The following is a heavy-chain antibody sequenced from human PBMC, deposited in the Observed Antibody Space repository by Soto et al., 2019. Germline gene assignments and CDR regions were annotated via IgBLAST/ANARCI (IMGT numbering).Heavy chain of an antibody. V-gene: IGHV1-69*01. CDR1: GGTFSSYA. CDR3: AREIRLGELSLYANYCMDV. Sequence: QVQLVQSGAEVKKPGYSVKVSCKASGGTFSSYAISWVRQAPGQGLEWMGGIIPIFGTANYAQKFQGRVTITADESTSTAYMELSSLRSEDTAVYYCAREIRLGELSLYANYCMDVWGQGTTVTVSS. D-gene: IGHD3-16*02. CDR2: IIPIFGTA. J-gene: IGHJ6*02.